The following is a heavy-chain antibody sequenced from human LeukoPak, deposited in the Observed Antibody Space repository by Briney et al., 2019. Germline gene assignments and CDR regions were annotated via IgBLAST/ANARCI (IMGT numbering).Heavy chain of an antibody. CDR1: GFTFSSYS. Sequence: PGGSLRLSCAASGFTFSSYSMNWVRQAPGKGLEWVSSISSSSSYIYYADSVKGRFTISRDNAKNSLYLQMNSLRAEDTAVYYCARERLVGATIRNWFDPWGQGTLVTVSS. CDR3: ARERLVGATIRNWFDP. J-gene: IGHJ5*02. CDR2: ISSSSSYI. D-gene: IGHD1-26*01. V-gene: IGHV3-21*01.